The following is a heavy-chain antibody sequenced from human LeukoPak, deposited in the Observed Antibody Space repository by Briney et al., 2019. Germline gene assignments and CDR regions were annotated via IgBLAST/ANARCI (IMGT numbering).Heavy chain of an antibody. CDR3: AKGVGSGSYLNYFDY. CDR1: GFTFSSYA. CDR2: ISGSGGST. Sequence: PGGSLRLSCAASGFTFSSYAMSWVRQAPGKGLEWVSAISGSGGSTYYADSVKGRFTISRDNSKNTLSLQMNSLRAEDTAVYYCAKGVGSGSYLNYFDYWGQGTLVTVSS. V-gene: IGHV3-23*01. J-gene: IGHJ4*02. D-gene: IGHD1-26*01.